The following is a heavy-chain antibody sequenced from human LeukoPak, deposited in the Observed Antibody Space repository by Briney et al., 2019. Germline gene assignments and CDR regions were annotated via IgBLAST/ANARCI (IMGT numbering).Heavy chain of an antibody. Sequence: PGGSQRLSCAASGFIFIGYGMHWVRQAPGKGPEWVAFIRPDGHNKYYADSVKGRFMISRDNSKNTVDLQMNSLRGDDTAMYYCAKEGAASWDVDVWGKGTTVTVSS. V-gene: IGHV3-30*02. J-gene: IGHJ6*04. D-gene: IGHD3-3*02. CDR3: AKEGAASWDVDV. CDR1: GFIFIGYG. CDR2: IRPDGHNK.